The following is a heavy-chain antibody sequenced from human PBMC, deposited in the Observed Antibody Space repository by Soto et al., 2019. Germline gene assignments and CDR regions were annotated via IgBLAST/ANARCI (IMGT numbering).Heavy chain of an antibody. J-gene: IGHJ6*03. V-gene: IGHV3-15*01. Sequence: GGSLRLSCAASGFTFSNAWMSWVRQAPGKGLEWVGRIKSKTDGGTTDYAAPVKGRFTISRDDSKNTLYLQMNSLKTEDTAVYYCTTAGGSSGWGVYYYYYYYMDVWGKGTTVTVSS. CDR1: GFTFSNAW. CDR3: TTAGGSSGWGVYYYYYYYMDV. D-gene: IGHD6-19*01. CDR2: IKSKTDGGTT.